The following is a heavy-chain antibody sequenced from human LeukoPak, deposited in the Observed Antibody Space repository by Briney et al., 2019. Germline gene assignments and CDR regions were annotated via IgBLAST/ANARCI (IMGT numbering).Heavy chain of an antibody. V-gene: IGHV4-59*01. Sequence: SETLSLTCTVSGGSLSSYYWSWIRQPPGKGLEWIGYIYYSGSTNYNPSLKSQVTISVDTSKNQFSLKLSSVTAADTAVYYCASQAGYYYYMDVWGKGTTVTVSS. CDR1: GGSLSSYY. J-gene: IGHJ6*03. CDR2: IYYSGST. D-gene: IGHD6-25*01. CDR3: ASQAGYYYYMDV.